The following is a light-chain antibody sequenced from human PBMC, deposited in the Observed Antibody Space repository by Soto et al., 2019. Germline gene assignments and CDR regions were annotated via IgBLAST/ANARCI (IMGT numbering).Light chain of an antibody. CDR3: SSYTGRDNLVV. CDR1: SSDVGAYKF. J-gene: IGLJ1*01. CDR2: EVS. Sequence: QSVLTQPPSASGSPGQSVTISCSGTSSDVGAYKFVSWYQQHPGKAPKLIISEVSKRPSGVPDRFSGSKSGNTASLTVSGLQAEDEADYYCSSYTGRDNLVVFGTGTKVNVL. V-gene: IGLV2-8*01.